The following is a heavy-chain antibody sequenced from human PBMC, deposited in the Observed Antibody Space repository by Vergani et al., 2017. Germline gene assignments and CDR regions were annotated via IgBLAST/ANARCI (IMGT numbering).Heavy chain of an antibody. CDR2: IFSNDEK. CDR3: ARIPLAYYYDSSGYDYGNYYFDY. V-gene: IGHV2-26*01. Sequence: QVTLKESGPVLVKPTETLTLTCTVSGFSLSNARMGVSWIRQPPGKALEWLAHIFSNDEKSYSTSLKSRLTISKDTSKSQVVLTMTNMDPVDTATYYCARIPLAYYYDSSGYDYGNYYFDYWGQGTLVTVSS. D-gene: IGHD3-22*01. CDR1: GFSLSNARMG. J-gene: IGHJ4*02.